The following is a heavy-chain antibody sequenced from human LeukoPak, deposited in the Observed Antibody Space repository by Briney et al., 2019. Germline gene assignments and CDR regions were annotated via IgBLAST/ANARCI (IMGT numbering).Heavy chain of an antibody. CDR1: GFSLSLYG. CDR2: IWSDGSKE. Sequence: WGSLRLSCTPSGFSLSLYGMHWVRQAPGKGLEWVAVIWSDGSKEYYVDSVKGRFTVSRDTSKNMLYLQMNSLRGDDTAVYYCAKDGHCSGGTCYPFYMAVWGKGTTVTVSS. CDR3: AKDGHCSGGTCYPFYMAV. J-gene: IGHJ6*03. D-gene: IGHD2-15*01. V-gene: IGHV3-33*06.